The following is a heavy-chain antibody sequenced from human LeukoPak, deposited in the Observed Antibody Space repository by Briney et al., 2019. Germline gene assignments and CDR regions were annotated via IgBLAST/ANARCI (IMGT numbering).Heavy chain of an antibody. CDR3: ARRNYYDSSRFDY. Sequence: PSQTLSLTCTVSGGSISSGDYYWSWVRQPPGKGLEWIGYIYYSGSTYYNPSLKSRVTISVDTSKNQFSLKLSSVTAADTAVYYCARRNYYDSSRFDYWGQGTLVTVSS. CDR1: GGSISSGDYY. J-gene: IGHJ4*02. D-gene: IGHD3-22*01. CDR2: IYYSGST. V-gene: IGHV4-30-4*08.